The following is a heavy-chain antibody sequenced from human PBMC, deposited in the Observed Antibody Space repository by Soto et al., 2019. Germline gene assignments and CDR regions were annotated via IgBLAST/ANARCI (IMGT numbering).Heavy chain of an antibody. CDR1: GYTFTSYG. CDR2: ISAYNGNT. D-gene: IGHD6-13*01. J-gene: IGHJ6*03. V-gene: IGHV1-18*01. Sequence: QVQLVQSGAEVKKPGASVKVSCKASGYTFTSYGISWVRQAPGQGLEWMGWISAYNGNTNYAQKLQGRVTMTPDTSTSTAYMELRSLRSDDTAVYYCASLEIAAAGTTYYYMDVWGKGTTVTVSS. CDR3: ASLEIAAAGTTYYYMDV.